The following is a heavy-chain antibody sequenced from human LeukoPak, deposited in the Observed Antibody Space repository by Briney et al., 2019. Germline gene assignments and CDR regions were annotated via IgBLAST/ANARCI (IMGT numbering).Heavy chain of an antibody. D-gene: IGHD3-22*01. CDR2: ISYDGINK. J-gene: IGHJ4*02. Sequence: GGSLRLSCAASGSTFSSYAMHWVRQAPGKGLEWVALISYDGINKYYADSVKGRFTISRDNSKNTLYLQMNSLRAEDTAVYYCARDYYYDSSGYYYVDYWGQGTLVTVSS. CDR3: ARDYYYDSSGYYYVDY. V-gene: IGHV3-30-3*01. CDR1: GSTFSSYA.